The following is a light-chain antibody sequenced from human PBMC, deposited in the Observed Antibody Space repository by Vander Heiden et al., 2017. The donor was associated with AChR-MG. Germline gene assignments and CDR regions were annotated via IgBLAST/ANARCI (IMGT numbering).Light chain of an antibody. CDR1: SGHSRYA. CDR2: SHSDGRH. Sequence: QPVLPQSPSASASLGASVKLTCTLNSGHSRYAIAWHQQQPEEGPRYLMKSHSDGRHRKGDGIPDRFSGSGSGAERYLTISSLQSDDEADYYCQTWESGIRGCGGATEL. CDR3: QTWESGIRG. V-gene: IGLV4-69*01. J-gene: IGLJ3*02.